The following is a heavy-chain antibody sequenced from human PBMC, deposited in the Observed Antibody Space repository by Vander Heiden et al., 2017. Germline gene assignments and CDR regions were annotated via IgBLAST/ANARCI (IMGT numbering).Heavy chain of an antibody. Sequence: QVQLVEPGGGVVQPGRSLRLSCAASGFTFSSYGMHWVRQAPGKGLEWVAVISYDGSNKYYADSVKGRFTISRDNSKNTLYLQMNSLRAEDTAVYYCAIGITGTSFDYWGQGTLVTVSS. J-gene: IGHJ4*02. CDR1: GFTFSSYG. V-gene: IGHV3-30*03. CDR2: ISYDGSNK. CDR3: AIGITGTSFDY. D-gene: IGHD1-7*01.